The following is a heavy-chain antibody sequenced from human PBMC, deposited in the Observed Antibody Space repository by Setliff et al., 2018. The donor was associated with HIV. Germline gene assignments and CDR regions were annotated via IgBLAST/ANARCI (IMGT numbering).Heavy chain of an antibody. Sequence: LRLSCAASGFIISTYGMHWVRQAPGKGLEWVALIWYDGSIEYYADSVTGRFTISRDNSKSTLYLQMNSLRAEDTAVYYCAKVGMVFFPPRYCDYWGQGTLVTVSS. CDR2: IWYDGSIE. V-gene: IGHV3-33*06. D-gene: IGHD2-8*01. CDR1: GFIISTYG. CDR3: AKVGMVFFPPRYCDY. J-gene: IGHJ4*02.